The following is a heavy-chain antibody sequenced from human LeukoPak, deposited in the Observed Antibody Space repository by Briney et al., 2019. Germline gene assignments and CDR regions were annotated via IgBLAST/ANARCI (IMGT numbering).Heavy chain of an antibody. D-gene: IGHD3-10*01. V-gene: IGHV4-61*02. CDR1: GGSISSGSYY. CDR2: IYTSGST. CDR3: ARGGYYGSGNDFRFDP. Sequence: SETLSLTCTVSGGSISSGSYYWSWSRQPAGKGLEWIGRIYTSGSTNYNPSLKSRVTISVDTSKNQFSLKLKSVTAADTAVYYCARGGYYGSGNDFRFDPWGQGTLVTVSS. J-gene: IGHJ5*02.